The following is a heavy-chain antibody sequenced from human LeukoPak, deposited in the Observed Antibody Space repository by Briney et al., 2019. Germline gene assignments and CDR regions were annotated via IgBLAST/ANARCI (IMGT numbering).Heavy chain of an antibody. CDR1: GGSISSSSYY. V-gene: IGHV4-39*01. D-gene: IGHD1-26*01. J-gene: IGHJ4*02. Sequence: SETLSLTCTVSGGSISSSSYYWGWIRQPPGKGLEWIGSIYYSGSTYYIPSLKSRVTISVDTSKNQFSLKLSSVTAADTAVYYCARGAEMGATTYWGQGTLVTVSS. CDR3: ARGAEMGATTY. CDR2: IYYSGST.